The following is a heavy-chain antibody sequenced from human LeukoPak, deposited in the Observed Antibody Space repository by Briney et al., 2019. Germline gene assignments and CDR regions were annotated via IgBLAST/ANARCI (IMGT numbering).Heavy chain of an antibody. J-gene: IGHJ5*02. CDR3: ARGRSYGAGWFDP. Sequence: PSETLSLTCAVYGGSFSGYYWSWIRQPPGKGLDWIGEINHSGSTNYNPSLKSRVTISVDTSKNQFSLKLSSVTAADTAVYYCARGRSYGAGWFDPWGQGALVTVSS. D-gene: IGHD1-26*01. V-gene: IGHV4-34*01. CDR2: INHSGST. CDR1: GGSFSGYY.